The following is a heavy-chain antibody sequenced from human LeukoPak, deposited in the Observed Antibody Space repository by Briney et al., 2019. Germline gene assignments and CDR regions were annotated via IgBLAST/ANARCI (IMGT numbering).Heavy chain of an antibody. Sequence: SETLSLTCTVSGGSISSSSYYWGWIRQPPGKGLEWIGSIYYSGSTYYNPSLKSRVTISVDTSKNQFSLKLSSVTAADTAVYYCARHTIDDIQNISIDYWGQGTLVTVSS. J-gene: IGHJ4*02. CDR1: GGSISSSSYY. D-gene: IGHD3-9*01. CDR2: IYYSGST. CDR3: ARHTIDDIQNISIDY. V-gene: IGHV4-39*01.